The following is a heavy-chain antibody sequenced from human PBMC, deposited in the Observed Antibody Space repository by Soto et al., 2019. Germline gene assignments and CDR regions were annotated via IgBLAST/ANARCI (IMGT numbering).Heavy chain of an antibody. CDR1: GFTFSDYS. CDR3: ARQAARNYIDS. J-gene: IGHJ4*02. Sequence: GGSLRLSCVASGFTFSDYSMSWIRQAPGKGLEWLAFIDSRGRTLSYADSVRGRFTISRDNAENSVYLQLDSLRADDTAVYYCARQAARNYIDSWGQGNSVTVSS. CDR2: IDSRGRTL. V-gene: IGHV3-11*01. D-gene: IGHD6-6*01.